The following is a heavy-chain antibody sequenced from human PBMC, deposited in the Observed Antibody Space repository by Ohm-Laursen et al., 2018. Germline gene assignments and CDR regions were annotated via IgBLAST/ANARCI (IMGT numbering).Heavy chain of an antibody. V-gene: IGHV4-59*01. CDR3: ARDPPDYYSSGSSTY. Sequence: GTLSLTCTVSGGSIRNYYWSWIRQTPGKGLEWIGYIYHSGRTNYNPSLKSRVTISVDTSKNQFSLKLSSVTAADTAVYYCARDPPDYYSSGSSTYWGQGTLVTVSS. D-gene: IGHD3-10*01. J-gene: IGHJ4*02. CDR1: GGSIRNYY. CDR2: IYHSGRT.